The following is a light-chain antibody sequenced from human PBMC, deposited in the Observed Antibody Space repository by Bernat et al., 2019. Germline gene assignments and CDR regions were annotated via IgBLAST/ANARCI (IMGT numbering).Light chain of an antibody. Sequence: DIQMTQSPSSVSASVGDRVTITCRVSQDISTLLAWYQQKPGKASKLLIYAASTLQRGVPPRFVGSGSGTDFTLTITSLEPEDLATYYCQQANNFLFTFGPGTKVDL. CDR1: QDISTL. J-gene: IGKJ3*01. V-gene: IGKV1-12*01. CDR2: AAS. CDR3: QQANNFLFT.